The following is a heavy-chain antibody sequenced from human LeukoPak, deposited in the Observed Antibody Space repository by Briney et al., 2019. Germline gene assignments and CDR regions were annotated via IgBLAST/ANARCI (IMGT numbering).Heavy chain of an antibody. V-gene: IGHV4-34*01. CDR1: GGSFSGYY. J-gene: IGHJ4*02. CDR2: INHSGST. Sequence: SETLSLTCAVYGGSFSGYYWSWIRQPPGKGLEWIGEINHSGSTNYNPSLKSRVTISVDTSKNRFSLKLSSVTAADTAVYYCARAPLYYFDYWGQGTLVTVSS. CDR3: ARAPLYYFDY.